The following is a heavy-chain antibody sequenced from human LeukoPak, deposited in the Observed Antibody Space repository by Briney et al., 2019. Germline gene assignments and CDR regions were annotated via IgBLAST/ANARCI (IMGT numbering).Heavy chain of an antibody. V-gene: IGHV3-11*01. CDR2: ISGSGSII. J-gene: IGHJ4*02. Sequence: PGGSLRLSCAASGFSFSDHFMSWIRQAPGKGLEWISYISGSGSIIHHADSVKGRFTISRDNAKNSLYLQMNSPRAEDTAVYYCARPEGSSVEYWGQGTLVTVSS. CDR3: ARPEGSSVEY. D-gene: IGHD6-6*01. CDR1: GFSFSDHF.